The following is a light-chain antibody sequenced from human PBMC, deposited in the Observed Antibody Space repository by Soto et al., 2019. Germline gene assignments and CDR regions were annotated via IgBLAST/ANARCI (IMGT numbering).Light chain of an antibody. CDR2: GAS. Sequence: DIVLTQSPGTLSLSPGERATLSCGASQSLSSSLAWYQQHPGQAPRLLIYGASSRATGIPDRFSGSGSGTDFTLTIRRLEPDDFAVYYCQKYGSFWTFGQGTKVDI. CDR1: QSLSSS. J-gene: IGKJ1*01. CDR3: QKYGSFWT. V-gene: IGKV3-20*01.